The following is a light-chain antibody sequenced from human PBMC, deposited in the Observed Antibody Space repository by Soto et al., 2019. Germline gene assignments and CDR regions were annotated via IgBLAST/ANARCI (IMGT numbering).Light chain of an antibody. V-gene: IGLV2-23*01. CDR1: SSDVGGYDL. CDR3: CAYVSSNTLL. Sequence: QSALTQPASVSGSPGQSITISCTGTSSDVGGYDLVSWYQQHPGKAPKLIIYEGSKRPPGISNRFSGSKSGNTASLIISGLQGDDEGDYYCCAYVSSNTLLFGGGTQLTVL. J-gene: IGLJ3*02. CDR2: EGS.